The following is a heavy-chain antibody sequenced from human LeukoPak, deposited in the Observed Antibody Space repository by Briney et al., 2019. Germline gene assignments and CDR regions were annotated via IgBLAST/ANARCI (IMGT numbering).Heavy chain of an antibody. CDR3: ARDRAALRYLDY. D-gene: IGHD6-6*01. CDR1: GFSFDEYA. Sequence: GRSLRLSCAASGFSFDEYAMHWVRQAPGKGLEWVSGISWNSGSIGYADSVKGRLTISRDNAKNSLYLEMKSLRAEDTAVCYCARDRAALRYLDYWGQGTLVTVSS. CDR2: ISWNSGSI. V-gene: IGHV3-9*01. J-gene: IGHJ4*02.